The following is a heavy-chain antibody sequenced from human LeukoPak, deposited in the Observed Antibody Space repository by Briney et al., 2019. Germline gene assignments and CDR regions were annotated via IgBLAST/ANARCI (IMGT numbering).Heavy chain of an antibody. CDR3: AGGYSSQVDFDD. V-gene: IGHV4-39*01. CDR2: IYYNGNT. D-gene: IGHD5-18*01. J-gene: IGHJ4*02. CDR1: GSSISSSSHY. Sequence: SSETLSLTCTVSGSSISSSSHYWGWIRQPPGKGLEWIGTIYYNGNTYYNPSLKSRVTISVDTSKNQFSLRVISVTAADTAVFYCAGGYSSQVDFDDWGQGTLVTVSS.